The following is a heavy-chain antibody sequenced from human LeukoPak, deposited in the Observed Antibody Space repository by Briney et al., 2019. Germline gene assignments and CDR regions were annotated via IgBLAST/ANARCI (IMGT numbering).Heavy chain of an antibody. CDR3: AKDPRDHSYGWSWRYFDY. CDR2: IRYDGSNK. V-gene: IGHV3-30*02. Sequence: GTSLRLSCAASGFTFSGYVMHWVRQAPGKRLEWVAFIRYDGSNKYYADSVKGRFTISRDNSKNTLYLQMNNLRAEDTAVYYCAKDPRDHSYGWSWRYFDYWGQGTLVTVSS. CDR1: GFTFSGYV. J-gene: IGHJ4*02. D-gene: IGHD5-18*01.